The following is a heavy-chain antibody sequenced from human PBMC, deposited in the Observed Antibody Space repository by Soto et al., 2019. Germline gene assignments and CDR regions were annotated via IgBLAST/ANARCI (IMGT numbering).Heavy chain of an antibody. CDR1: GFTFSNFA. CDR3: AKDPVLGTGRAFDL. Sequence: EVQLLESGGGLVQPGGSLRLSCAASGFTFSNFAMNWVRQAPGKGLEWVSAISGSGGSTYYADSVKGRFTISRDNSKNTLELLMNSLRAEDAAEYYCAKDPVLGTGRAFDLWGQGATIAVSS. CDR2: ISGSGGST. J-gene: IGHJ3*01. V-gene: IGHV3-23*01. D-gene: IGHD7-27*01.